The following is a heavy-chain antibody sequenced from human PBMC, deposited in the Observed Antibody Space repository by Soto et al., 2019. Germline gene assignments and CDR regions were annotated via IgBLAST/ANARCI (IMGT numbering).Heavy chain of an antibody. V-gene: IGHV1-2*02. CDR3: ARDLGGYDLYGPDT. D-gene: IGHD5-12*01. Sequence: QVQLVQSGAEVRKPGASVNVSCKASGNPFSDSSMHWVRQAPGQGLEWMGWINLNSGDTYYAQNFQARVTLTWDPSIRTAYMDLTRLKSNDSALYYCARDLGGYDLYGPDTWGQGTLVTVSS. CDR1: GNPFSDSS. CDR2: INLNSGDT. J-gene: IGHJ5*02.